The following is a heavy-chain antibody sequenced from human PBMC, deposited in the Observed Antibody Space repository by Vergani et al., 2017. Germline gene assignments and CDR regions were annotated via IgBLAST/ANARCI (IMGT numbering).Heavy chain of an antibody. J-gene: IGHJ4*02. Sequence: EVMLVQSGAEVKKPGESLKISCKYSESSFISNEIAWVRQMSGKGLQWMGNINPIDSKIAYSPSFQGQAIMSLDKSITTAYLQWRSLKASDTAIYYCTRHVPCCYGACLHFDHWGQGTQVTVSS. CDR3: TRHVPCCYGACLHFDH. CDR2: INPIDSKI. V-gene: IGHV5-51*01. D-gene: IGHD3-16*01. CDR1: ESSFISNE.